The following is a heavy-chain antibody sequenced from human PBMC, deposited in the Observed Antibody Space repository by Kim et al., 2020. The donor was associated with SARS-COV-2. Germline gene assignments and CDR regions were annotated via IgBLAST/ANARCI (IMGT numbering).Heavy chain of an antibody. CDR2: ISSSGSTI. Sequence: GGSLRLSCAASGFTFSSYEMNWVRQAPGKGLEWVSYISSSGSTIYYADSVKGRFTISRDNAKNSLYLQMNSLRAEDTAVYYCARVSPHYYYYGMDVWGQGTTVTVS. CDR1: GFTFSSYE. J-gene: IGHJ6*02. CDR3: ARVSPHYYYYGMDV. V-gene: IGHV3-48*03.